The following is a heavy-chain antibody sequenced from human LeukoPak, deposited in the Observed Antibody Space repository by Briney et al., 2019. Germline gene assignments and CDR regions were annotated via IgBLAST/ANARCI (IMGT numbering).Heavy chain of an antibody. D-gene: IGHD5/OR15-5a*01. V-gene: IGHV3-15*07. CDR1: GFTFSNAW. CDR3: AKDLVYDDFPSWFDP. CDR2: IRSKADGGTT. Sequence: GGSLRLSCAASGFTFSNAWMNWVRQAPGKGLEWVGHIRSKADGGTTDYAAPVKGRFTISRDDSKNTLYLQMNSLRAEDTAIYYCAKDLVYDDFPSWFDPWGQGTLVTVSS. J-gene: IGHJ5*02.